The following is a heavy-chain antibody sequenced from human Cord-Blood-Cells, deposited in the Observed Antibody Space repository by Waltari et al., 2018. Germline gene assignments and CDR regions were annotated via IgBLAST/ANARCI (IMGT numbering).Heavy chain of an antibody. CDR3: ARGPLGKLELDY. Sequence: QVPLQQWGAGLLTTSEPLSLTCAVYGGSFRGHYWIWIRQPPGKGLEWIGEINHSGSTNYNPSLKSRVTISVDTSKNQFSLKLSSVTAADTAVYYCARGPLGKLELDYWGQGTLVTVSS. CDR2: INHSGST. CDR1: GGSFRGHY. V-gene: IGHV4-34*01. D-gene: IGHD1-7*01. J-gene: IGHJ4*02.